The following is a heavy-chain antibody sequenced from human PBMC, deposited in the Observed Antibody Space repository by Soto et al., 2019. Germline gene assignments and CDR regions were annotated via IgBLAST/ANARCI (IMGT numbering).Heavy chain of an antibody. CDR1: GFTFNSHT. J-gene: IGHJ5*02. V-gene: IGHV3-15*01. CDR3: TTTYGSGP. Sequence: GGSLRLSCTASGFTFNSHTMHWVRQAPGEGLEWVGRIKSKTDGGTTDYAAPVKGRFTISRDDSKNTLYLQMNSLKTEDTAVFYCTTTYGSGPWGQGTLVTVSS. CDR2: IKSKTDGGTT. D-gene: IGHD3-10*01.